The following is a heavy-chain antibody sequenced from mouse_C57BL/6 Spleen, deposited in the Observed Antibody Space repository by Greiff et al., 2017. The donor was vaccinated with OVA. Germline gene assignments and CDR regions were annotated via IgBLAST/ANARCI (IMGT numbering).Heavy chain of an antibody. Sequence: VQLHQSGAELVRPGASVKLSCKASGYTFTDYYINWVKQRPGQGLEWIARIYPGSGNTYYNEQFKGKATLTAEKSYSTAYMHLSSLTSDDSSVYFWTRGGIYDSRFAVWGTGTPVTVSS. CDR1: GYTFTDYY. J-gene: IGHJ1*03. V-gene: IGHV1-76*01. CDR3: TRGGIYDSRFAV. D-gene: IGHD2-3*01. CDR2: IYPGSGNT.